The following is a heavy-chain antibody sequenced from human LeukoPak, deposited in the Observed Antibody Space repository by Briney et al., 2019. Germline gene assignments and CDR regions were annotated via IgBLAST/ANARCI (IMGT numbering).Heavy chain of an antibody. Sequence: GGSLRLSCAAPGFSISNNYMNCVRQAPGQGLEWVSIIYSGGSTYYADAVKGRFTISRDNSKNTLYLQMITLRVEDTAVYYCAGGGNLFDYWGQGTLVTVSS. CDR3: AGGGNLFDY. V-gene: IGHV3-53*01. J-gene: IGHJ4*02. D-gene: IGHD2-15*01. CDR2: IYSGGST. CDR1: GFSISNNY.